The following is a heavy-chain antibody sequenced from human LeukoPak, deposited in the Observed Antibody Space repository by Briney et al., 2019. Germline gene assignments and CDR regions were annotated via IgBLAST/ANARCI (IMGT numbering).Heavy chain of an antibody. CDR2: IHYSGST. J-gene: IGHJ3*02. CDR3: ARGGIRGYSYGYTTFAFDI. CDR1: GGSISSYY. Sequence: PSETLSLTCTVSGGSISSYYWSWIRQPPGKGLEWIGYIHYSGSTNYNPSLKSRVTISVDTSKNQFSLKLSSVTAADTAVYYCARGGIRGYSYGYTTFAFDIWGQGTMVTVSS. D-gene: IGHD5-18*01. V-gene: IGHV4-59*01.